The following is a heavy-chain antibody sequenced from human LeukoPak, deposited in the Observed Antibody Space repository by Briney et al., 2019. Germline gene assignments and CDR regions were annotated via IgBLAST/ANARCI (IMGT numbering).Heavy chain of an antibody. CDR1: GFSFSNYG. J-gene: IGHJ6*02. CDR2: ISYDGSNK. V-gene: IGHV3-30*18. D-gene: IGHD4-17*01. CDR3: AECDTVTTYLHVGGMDV. Sequence: GGSLRLSCAASGFSFSNYGMHWVRQAPGKGLGWVAAISYDGSNKYYADSVKGRFTISRDNSKNTLYLQMNSLRAEDTAVYYCAECDTVTTYLHVGGMDVWGQGTTVTVSS.